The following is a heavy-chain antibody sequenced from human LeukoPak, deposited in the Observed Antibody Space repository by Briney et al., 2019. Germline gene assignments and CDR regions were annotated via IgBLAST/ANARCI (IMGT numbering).Heavy chain of an antibody. J-gene: IGHJ3*01. CDR3: AKLGGSSWYYAFDF. D-gene: IGHD6-13*01. Sequence: PGGSLRLSCAASGFTFSSYWMSWVRQAPGKGLEWVANIKQDGSEKYYVDSVKGRFTTSRDNAQNSLYLQMNSLRAEDTAVYYCAKLGGSSWYYAFDFWGQGTMVTVSS. CDR2: IKQDGSEK. V-gene: IGHV3-7*01. CDR1: GFTFSSYW.